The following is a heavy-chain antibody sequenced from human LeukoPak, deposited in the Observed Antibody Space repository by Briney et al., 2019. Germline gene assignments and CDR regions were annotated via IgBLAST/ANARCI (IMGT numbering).Heavy chain of an antibody. V-gene: IGHV4-4*07. J-gene: IGHJ5*02. D-gene: IGHD3-16*01. CDR2: IYTSGST. CDR3: ARDGSAMGDNWFDP. CDR1: GGSISSYY. Sequence: SETLSLTCTVSGGSISSYYWSWIRQPAGKGLEWIGRIYTSGSTNYNPSLKSRVTMSVDTSKNQFSLKLSSVTAADTAVYYCARDGSAMGDNWFDPWGQGTLVTVSS.